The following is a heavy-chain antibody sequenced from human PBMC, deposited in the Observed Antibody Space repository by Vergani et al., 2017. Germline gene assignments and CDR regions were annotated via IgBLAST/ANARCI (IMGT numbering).Heavy chain of an antibody. J-gene: IGHJ4*02. CDR2: ISGSGGFT. V-gene: IGHV3-23*01. D-gene: IGHD3-22*01. CDR3: AKYNVPDYYDSSDYCDS. Sequence: EVQLLESGGNLVQPGGSLRLSCAASGFTFTNFAMTWVRQAPGEGLEWVSGISGSGGFTYYADSVKGRFTISRDNSKNTMFLQMNNLRAEDTAVYYCAKYNVPDYYDSSDYCDSWGQGTLVTVSS. CDR1: GFTFTNFA.